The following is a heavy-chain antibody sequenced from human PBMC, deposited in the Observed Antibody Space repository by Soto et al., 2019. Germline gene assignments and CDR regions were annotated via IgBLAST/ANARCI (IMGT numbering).Heavy chain of an antibody. CDR1: GFTFSSYG. CDR2: IWYDGSNK. Sequence: GGSLRLSCAASGFTFSSYGMHWVRQAPGKGLEWVAVIWYDGSNKYYADSVKGRFTISRDNSKNTLYLQMNSLRAEDTAVYYCAREKVAAPSYYYYGMDVWGQGTTVTVSS. CDR3: AREKVAAPSYYYYGMDV. V-gene: IGHV3-33*01. J-gene: IGHJ6*02. D-gene: IGHD2-15*01.